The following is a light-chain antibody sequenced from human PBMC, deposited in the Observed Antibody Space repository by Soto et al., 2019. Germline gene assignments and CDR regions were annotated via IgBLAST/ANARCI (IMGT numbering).Light chain of an antibody. V-gene: IGKV3-20*01. CDR1: QSVSNNY. Sequence: EIVLTQSPGSLSLSPGERATLSCRASQSVSNNYLAWYQQKPGQAPRLLIYGASSRATAIPDRFSGSGSGTDFTLTISRLEPDDFALYYCQRYGSSPGLFTFGPGTKVDIK. CDR2: GAS. CDR3: QRYGSSPGLFT. J-gene: IGKJ3*01.